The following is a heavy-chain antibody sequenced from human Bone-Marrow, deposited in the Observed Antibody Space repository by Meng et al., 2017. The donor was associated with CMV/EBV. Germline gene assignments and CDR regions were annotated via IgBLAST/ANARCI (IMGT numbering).Heavy chain of an antibody. Sequence: GGSLRLSCAASGFTFSDYYMSWIRQAPGKGLEWVSYISSSGSTIYYADSVKGRFTISRDNAKNSLYLQMNSLRAEDTAVYYCARVVAAAARPQNWFDPWGQGTLVTVSS. CDR2: ISSSGSTI. CDR1: GFTFSDYY. J-gene: IGHJ5*02. V-gene: IGHV3-11*01. CDR3: ARVVAAAARPQNWFDP. D-gene: IGHD6-13*01.